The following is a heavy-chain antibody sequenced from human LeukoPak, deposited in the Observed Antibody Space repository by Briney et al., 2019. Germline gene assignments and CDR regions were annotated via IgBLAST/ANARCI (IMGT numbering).Heavy chain of an antibody. CDR1: GFTVSNKY. Sequence: GGSLRLSCAASGFTVSNKYMTWVRQAPGKGLEWVSYISSSSSTIYYADSVKGRFTISRDNSKNTLYLQMNSLRVEDTAVYYCAKNGRAGSNYYYYMDVWGKGTTVTISS. J-gene: IGHJ6*03. D-gene: IGHD6-13*01. CDR2: ISSSSSTI. V-gene: IGHV3-48*01. CDR3: AKNGRAGSNYYYYMDV.